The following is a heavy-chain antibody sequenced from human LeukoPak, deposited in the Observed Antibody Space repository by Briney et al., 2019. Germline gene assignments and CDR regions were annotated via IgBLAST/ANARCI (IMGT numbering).Heavy chain of an antibody. CDR1: GGSISSGGYY. CDR2: IYHSGST. V-gene: IGHV4-30-2*01. Sequence: NPSETLSLTCTVSGGSISSGGYYWSWIRQPPGKGLEWIGYIYHSGSTYYNPSLKSRVTISVDRSKNQFSLKLSSVTAADTAVYYCARDRGHYYDSSGYYYFDYWGQGTLVTVSS. D-gene: IGHD3-22*01. J-gene: IGHJ4*02. CDR3: ARDRGHYYDSSGYYYFDY.